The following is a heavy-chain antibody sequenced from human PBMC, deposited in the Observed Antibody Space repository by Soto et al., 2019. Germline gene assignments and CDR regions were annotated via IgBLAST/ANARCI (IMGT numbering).Heavy chain of an antibody. Sequence: QVHLVESGGGVVQPGRSLRLSCAASGFTFSSYGMHWVRQAPGKGLEWVALISYDGSQKYYADSVKGRFTISRDNSKNTLYRQMNSLTAEDTAAYYCAKVLVGGVRYYYGMDVWGQGTTVTVSS. V-gene: IGHV3-30*18. CDR3: AKVLVGGVRYYYGMDV. CDR1: GFTFSSYG. J-gene: IGHJ6*02. CDR2: ISYDGSQK. D-gene: IGHD1-26*01.